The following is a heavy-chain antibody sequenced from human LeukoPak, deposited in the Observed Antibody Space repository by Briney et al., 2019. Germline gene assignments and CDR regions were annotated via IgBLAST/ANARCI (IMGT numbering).Heavy chain of an antibody. J-gene: IGHJ4*02. D-gene: IGHD3-10*01. CDR2: VSGSGGIT. V-gene: IGHV3-23*01. CDR3: AKSHYYGSGSIDY. Sequence: GGSLRLSCAASGVTLSNYAMSWVRQAPGKGLEWVSTVSGSGGITYYADSVKGRFTISRDNSKNTLYLEMNSLRAEDTAVFYCAKSHYYGSGSIDYWGQGTLVTVSS. CDR1: GVTLSNYA.